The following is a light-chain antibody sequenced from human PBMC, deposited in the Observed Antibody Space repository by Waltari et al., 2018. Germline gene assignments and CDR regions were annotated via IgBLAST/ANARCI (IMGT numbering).Light chain of an antibody. CDR3: SSFTTSSTVV. Sequence: QSALTQPASVSGSPGPSITIPSTGTSSYVGGYNSVSWNQQHPGKVPKLIIFDVRKRPSGVSNRFSGSKSGNTASLTVSGLQTEDEADYYCSSFTTSSTVVFGGGTKLTVL. V-gene: IGLV2-14*03. CDR2: DVR. J-gene: IGLJ2*01. CDR1: SSYVGGYNS.